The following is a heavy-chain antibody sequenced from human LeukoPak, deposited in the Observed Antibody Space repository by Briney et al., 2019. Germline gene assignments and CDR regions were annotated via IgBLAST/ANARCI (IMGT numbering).Heavy chain of an antibody. J-gene: IGHJ4*02. CDR3: AKAYYDSSGYYNYFDY. Sequence: GGSLRLSCAASGFTSSSYGMHLVRQAPGKGLEWVAVISYDGSNKYYADSVKGRFTISRDNSKNTLYLQVNSLRAEDTAVYYCAKAYYDSSGYYNYFDYWGQGTLVTVSS. CDR2: ISYDGSNK. CDR1: GFTSSSYG. D-gene: IGHD3-22*01. V-gene: IGHV3-30*18.